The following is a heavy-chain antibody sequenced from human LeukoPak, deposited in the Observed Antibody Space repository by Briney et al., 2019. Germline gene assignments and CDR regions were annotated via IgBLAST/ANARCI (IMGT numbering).Heavy chain of an antibody. J-gene: IGHJ3*02. CDR3: ARYQDSSGYYYDDAFDI. CDR1: GFTFSSYW. D-gene: IGHD3-22*01. V-gene: IGHV3-74*01. CDR2: INSDGSST. Sequence: GGSLRLSCAASGFTFSSYWMHWVRQAPGKGLVWVSRINSDGSSTSYADSVKGRFTIPRDNAKNTLYLQMNSLRAEDTAVYYCARYQDSSGYYYDDAFDIWGQGTMVTVSS.